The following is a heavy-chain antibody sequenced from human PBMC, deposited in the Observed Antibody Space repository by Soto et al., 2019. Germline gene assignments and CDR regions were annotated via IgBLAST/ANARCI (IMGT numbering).Heavy chain of an antibody. J-gene: IGHJ5*02. Sequence: GGSLILSFAASGFTFRSFTMNWVRQAPGKGLEWVSTISSNSAYIYYTDALRGRFTISRDNAKNSLHLQMNSLRAEDTAVYYCTRDASRDSSARGWFDPWGPGTLVTVSS. CDR3: TRDASRDSSARGWFDP. CDR1: GFTFRSFT. CDR2: ISSNSAYI. D-gene: IGHD6-13*01. V-gene: IGHV3-21*01.